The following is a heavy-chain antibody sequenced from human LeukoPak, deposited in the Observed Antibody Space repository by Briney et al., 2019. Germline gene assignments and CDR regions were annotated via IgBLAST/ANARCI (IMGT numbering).Heavy chain of an antibody. D-gene: IGHD3-10*02. J-gene: IGHJ6*04. Sequence: GGPLRLSCAASGFTFSRDWMSWVRQAPWKGLEWVANIKHGGSETLYVDSVKGRFTISRDDAKNLLFLQMNNLRPEDTAMYYCAELGITMIGGVWGKGTTVTISS. V-gene: IGHV3-7*01. CDR1: GFTFSRDW. CDR3: AELGITMIGGV. CDR2: IKHGGSET.